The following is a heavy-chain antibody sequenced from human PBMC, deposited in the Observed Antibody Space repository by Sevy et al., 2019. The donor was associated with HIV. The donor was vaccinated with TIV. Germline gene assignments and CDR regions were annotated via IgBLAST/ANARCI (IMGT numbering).Heavy chain of an antibody. J-gene: IGHJ4*02. CDR3: AREGCTRPHDY. CDR1: GFAFYDYS. CDR2: LSFGGGKI. Sequence: GGCLRLSCAASGFAFYDYSMSWIRQAPGKGLEWVATLSFGGGKINYEDSVKGRFTISRDNSKNSFYLQMDNLRVEDTALYYCAREGCTRPHDYWGQGTRVTVSS. V-gene: IGHV3-23*01. D-gene: IGHD2-8*01.